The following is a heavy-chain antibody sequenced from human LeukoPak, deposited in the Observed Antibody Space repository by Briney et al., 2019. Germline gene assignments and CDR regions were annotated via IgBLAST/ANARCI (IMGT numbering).Heavy chain of an antibody. D-gene: IGHD1-26*01. CDR2: VYHSGST. CDR1: GGSISSSNW. J-gene: IGHJ2*01. V-gene: IGHV4-4*02. CDR3: ARVLGGSYADWYFDL. Sequence: SGTLSLTCAVSGGSISSSNWWSWVRQPPGKGLEWIGEVYHSGSTNYNPSLKRRVTISIDESNNQFSLRLSSVTAADTAVYYCARVLGGSYADWYFDLWGRGTLVTVSS.